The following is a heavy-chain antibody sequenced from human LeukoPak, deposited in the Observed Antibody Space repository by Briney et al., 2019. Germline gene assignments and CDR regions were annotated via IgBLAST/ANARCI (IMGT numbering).Heavy chain of an antibody. J-gene: IGHJ6*02. CDR1: GYTFTIYD. Sequence: GASVKVSFKASGYTFTIYDINWVRQATGQGLEWMGWMNPNSGNTGYAQKFQGRVTMTRNTSISTAYMELSSLRSEDTAVYYCARGPKYVPYYDFWSGFRPYYYGMDVWGQGTTVTVS. CDR2: MNPNSGNT. CDR3: ARGPKYVPYYDFWSGFRPYYYGMDV. D-gene: IGHD3-3*01. V-gene: IGHV1-8*01.